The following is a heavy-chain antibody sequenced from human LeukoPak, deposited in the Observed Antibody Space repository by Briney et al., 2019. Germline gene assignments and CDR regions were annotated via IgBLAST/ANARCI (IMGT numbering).Heavy chain of an antibody. J-gene: IGHJ1*01. Sequence: GESLKVSCKGSGYSFTSSWIGWVRQMPGKGLEWMGIINPGDPDTRYSPSFQGQVTISADKSISTAYLQWSSLKASDTAMYYCATYAGSYSKFFQHWGQGTLVTVSS. CDR3: ATYAGSYSKFFQH. D-gene: IGHD3-10*01. CDR2: INPGDPDT. V-gene: IGHV5-51*01. CDR1: GYSFTSSW.